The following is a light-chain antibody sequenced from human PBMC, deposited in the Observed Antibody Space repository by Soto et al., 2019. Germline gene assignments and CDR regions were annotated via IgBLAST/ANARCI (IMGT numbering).Light chain of an antibody. CDR2: GAS. CDR1: QSVRTK. V-gene: IGKV3-15*01. CDR3: QQYNDWPRT. J-gene: IGKJ5*01. Sequence: EIVMTQCPGTLSLSPGEGATLSCRASQSVRTKLAWYQQKAGQAPRLLIYGASTRATGIPARFSGSGSGTEFTLAVSSLQSEDYAVYFCQQYNDWPRTFGQGTRLEIK.